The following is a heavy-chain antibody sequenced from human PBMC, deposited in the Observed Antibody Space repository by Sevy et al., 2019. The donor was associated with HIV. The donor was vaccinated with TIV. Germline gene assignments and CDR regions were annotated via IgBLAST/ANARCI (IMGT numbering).Heavy chain of an antibody. J-gene: IGHJ4*02. CDR3: ARDSRGGYYDFWSGYAFDY. Sequence: SETLSLTCTVSGGSISSYYWSWIRQPPGKGLEWIGYIYYSGSTNYNPSLTSRVTISVDTSKNQFSLKLSSVTAADTAVYYGARDSRGGYYDFWSGYAFDYWGQGTLVTVSS. CDR1: GGSISSYY. CDR2: IYYSGST. D-gene: IGHD3-3*01. V-gene: IGHV4-59*13.